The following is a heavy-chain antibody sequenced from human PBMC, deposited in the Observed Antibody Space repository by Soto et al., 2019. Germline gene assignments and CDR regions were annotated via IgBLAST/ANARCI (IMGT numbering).Heavy chain of an antibody. D-gene: IGHD3-16*01. V-gene: IGHV4-30-2*01. CDR3: ARGPPFH. Sequence: SETLSLTCAVSGGSISSGGYSWSWIRQPPGKGLEWIGYIYHSGSTYYNPSLKSRVTISVDRSKNQFSLKLSSVTAADTAVYYCARGPPFHWGQGTLVTVPQ. J-gene: IGHJ4*02. CDR1: GGSISSGGYS. CDR2: IYHSGST.